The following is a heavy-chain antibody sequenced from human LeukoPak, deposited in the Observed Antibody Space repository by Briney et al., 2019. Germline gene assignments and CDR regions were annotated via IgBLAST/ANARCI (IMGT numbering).Heavy chain of an antibody. V-gene: IGHV5-51*01. J-gene: IGHJ6*03. Sequence: GESLKISCKGSGYSFTSYWIGWVRQMPGKGLEWMGIIYPGDSDTRYSPSFQGQVTISADKSISTAYLQWSSLKASDIAMYYCARLDQNYSSGWSSDYYYYYYMDVWGKGTTVTVSS. CDR1: GYSFTSYW. CDR3: ARLDQNYSSGWSSDYYYYYYMDV. CDR2: IYPGDSDT. D-gene: IGHD6-19*01.